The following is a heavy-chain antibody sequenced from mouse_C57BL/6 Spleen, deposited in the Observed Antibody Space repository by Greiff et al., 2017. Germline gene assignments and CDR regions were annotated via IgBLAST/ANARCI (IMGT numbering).Heavy chain of an antibody. D-gene: IGHD1-1*01. Sequence: VQLKESVAELVRPGASVKLSCTASGFNIKNTYMHWVKQRPEQGLEWIGRIDPANGNTKYAPKFQGKATITADTSSNTAYLQLSRLTSEDTAIYYCAQITTVVGDYFDYWGQGTTLTVSS. CDR1: GFNIKNTY. CDR2: IDPANGNT. CDR3: AQITTVVGDYFDY. J-gene: IGHJ2*01. V-gene: IGHV14-3*01.